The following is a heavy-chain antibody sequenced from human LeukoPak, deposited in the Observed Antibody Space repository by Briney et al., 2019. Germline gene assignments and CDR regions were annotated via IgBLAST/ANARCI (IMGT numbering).Heavy chain of an antibody. D-gene: IGHD3-22*01. V-gene: IGHV3-30*02. Sequence: GGSLRLSCAASGFTFSTYGMHWVRQAPGKGLEWVAFIQYDGNNKYYADSVKGRFTISRDNSKNTQYLQMNSLTTDDTAVYYCAKPPHNTGYYDCWGQGTLVTVSS. CDR1: GFTFSTYG. CDR2: IQYDGNNK. CDR3: AKPPHNTGYYDC. J-gene: IGHJ4*02.